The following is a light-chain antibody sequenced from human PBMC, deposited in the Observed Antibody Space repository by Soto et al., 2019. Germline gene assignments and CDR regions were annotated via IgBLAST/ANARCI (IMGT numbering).Light chain of an antibody. CDR3: QHYLGHPFT. CDR1: QSVLNWYNNKNS. J-gene: IGKJ4*01. V-gene: IGKV4-1*01. CDR2: WAS. Sequence: DIVMTQSPDSLAVSLGERATINCKSSQSVLNWYNNKNSLAWYQQKPGQPPKLLLYWASTRESGVPDRFSGSGSETDFTLTISSLHAEDVAVYYCQHYLGHPFTFGGGTKVEIK.